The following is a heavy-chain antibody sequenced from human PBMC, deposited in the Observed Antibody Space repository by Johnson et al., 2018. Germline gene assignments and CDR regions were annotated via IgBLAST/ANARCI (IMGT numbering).Heavy chain of an antibody. D-gene: IGHD1-26*01. CDR3: AKVESRGTFYGFFHH. Sequence: EVQLVESGGGLVQPGGSLRLSCAGSGFPFSTYTMTWVRQAPGKGLEWVSAVSGRDGSTNYADSVKGRFITTRENSNNTQYLQRDSLRAEDKAIYSGAKVESRGTFYGFFHHWGQGTLVTVSS. J-gene: IGHJ1*01. CDR2: VSGRDGST. V-gene: IGHV3-23*04. CDR1: GFPFSTYT.